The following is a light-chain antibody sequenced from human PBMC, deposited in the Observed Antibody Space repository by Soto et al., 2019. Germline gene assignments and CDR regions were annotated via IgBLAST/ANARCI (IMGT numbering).Light chain of an antibody. CDR2: GNR. CDR1: SSNIGAGYD. V-gene: IGLV1-40*01. CDR3: QCYESRLSAYLV. J-gene: IGLJ2*01. Sequence: QSVLTQPPSVSGAPGQRVTISCTGSSSNIGAGYDVHWYQQLPGTAPKLLIYGNRNRPSGVPDRFAGSKSVTSASLAMTGLQAGDQCDYYCQCYESRLSAYLVFGGGTKVTVL.